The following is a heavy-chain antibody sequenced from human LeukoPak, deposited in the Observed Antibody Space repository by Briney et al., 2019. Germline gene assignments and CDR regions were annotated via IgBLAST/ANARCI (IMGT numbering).Heavy chain of an antibody. D-gene: IGHD1-26*01. Sequence: GGSLRLSCAASGFTFSSYGMHWVRQAPGKGLEWVAVISYDGSNKYYADSVKGRFTISRDNSKNTLYLQMNSLRAEDTAVYYCARMVGNNWFDPWGQGTLVTVSS. CDR3: ARMVGNNWFDP. CDR2: ISYDGSNK. V-gene: IGHV3-30*03. J-gene: IGHJ5*02. CDR1: GFTFSSYG.